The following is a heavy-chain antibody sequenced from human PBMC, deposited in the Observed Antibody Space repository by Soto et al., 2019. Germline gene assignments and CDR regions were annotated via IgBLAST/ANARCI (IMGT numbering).Heavy chain of an antibody. Sequence: LRLSCAASGFSFSDYEMIWVRQAPGKGLEWVSYISSGGKTRYYADSVKGRFSVSRDNAENTLFLQMNSLRGEDTAVYYCARDKGYSLNYYYGMDVWGQGTMVTVSS. J-gene: IGHJ6*02. CDR2: ISSGGKTR. CDR3: ARDKGYSLNYYYGMDV. D-gene: IGHD4-4*01. CDR1: GFSFSDYE. V-gene: IGHV3-48*03.